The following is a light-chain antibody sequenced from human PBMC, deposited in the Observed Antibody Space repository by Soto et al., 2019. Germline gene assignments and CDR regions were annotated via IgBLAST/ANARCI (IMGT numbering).Light chain of an antibody. Sequence: EIVLTQSPGTLSLAPGERATLSCRASQNVRGTYLGWYQQKPGQAPRLLIYEASRRATGIPDRFSGSGSGKDFNLTISRLEPEDFAVYYCQQYGSSPGTFGQGTKVEIK. J-gene: IGKJ1*01. CDR1: QNVRGTY. CDR2: EAS. V-gene: IGKV3-20*01. CDR3: QQYGSSPGT.